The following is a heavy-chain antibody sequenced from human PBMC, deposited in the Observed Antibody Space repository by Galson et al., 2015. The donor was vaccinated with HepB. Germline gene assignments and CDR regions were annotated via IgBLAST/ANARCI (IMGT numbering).Heavy chain of an antibody. J-gene: IGHJ4*02. V-gene: IGHV3-15*07. CDR3: TTEFYSLNTIFGVVFIS. Sequence: SLRLSCAASGFIFSNAWMNWVRQVPGKGLEWVGRIKSKSDGGKTDYAAPVKGRFTISRDDSKKTVYLQMNSLKTEDTAVYYCTTEFYSLNTIFGVVFISWGQGTLVTVSS. D-gene: IGHD3-3*01. CDR2: IKSKSDGGKT. CDR1: GFIFSNAW.